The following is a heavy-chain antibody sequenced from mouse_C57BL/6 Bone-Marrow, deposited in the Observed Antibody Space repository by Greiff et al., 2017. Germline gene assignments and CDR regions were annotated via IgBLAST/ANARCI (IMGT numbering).Heavy chain of an antibody. CDR1: GYTFTSYW. CDR3: ARHRRGYDV. J-gene: IGHJ1*03. Sequence: QVQLKQPGAELVMPGASVKLSCKASGYTFTSYWMHWVKQRPGQGLEWIGEIDPSDSYTNYNQKFKGKSTLTVDKSSSTAYMQLSSLTSEDSAVYYCARHRRGYDVWGTGTTVTVSA. CDR2: IDPSDSYT. V-gene: IGHV1-69*01.